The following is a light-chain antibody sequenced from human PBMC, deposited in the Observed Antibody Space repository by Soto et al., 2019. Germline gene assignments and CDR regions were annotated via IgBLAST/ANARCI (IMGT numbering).Light chain of an antibody. CDR2: DAS. J-gene: IGKJ1*01. Sequence: EIVLTQSPATLFFSRGERATLSFSASQSVSSYLAWYQQKPGQAPRLLIYDASNRATGIPARFSGSGSGTDFTLTISSLEPEDFAVYYCQQRSNWPPTFGQGTKVDI. V-gene: IGKV3-11*01. CDR3: QQRSNWPPT. CDR1: QSVSSY.